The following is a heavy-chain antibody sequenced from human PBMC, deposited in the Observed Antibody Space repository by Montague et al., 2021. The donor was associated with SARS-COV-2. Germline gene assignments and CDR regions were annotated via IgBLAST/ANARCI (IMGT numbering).Heavy chain of an antibody. Sequence: SETRSLTCTVSGGSVSSRSCYWGWIRQPPGKGLEWIGSIYYSGSTHYNPSLKSRVTISVDTSKNQFSLKLSSVTAADTAVYYCARRGDYGGPRFDYWGQGTLVSVSS. V-gene: IGHV4-39*01. CDR3: ARRGDYGGPRFDY. D-gene: IGHD4-23*01. J-gene: IGHJ4*02. CDR2: IYYSGST. CDR1: GGSVSSRSCY.